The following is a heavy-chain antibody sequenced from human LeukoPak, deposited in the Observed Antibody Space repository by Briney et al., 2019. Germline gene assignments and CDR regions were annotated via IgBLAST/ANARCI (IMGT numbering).Heavy chain of an antibody. D-gene: IGHD3-16*01. CDR1: GFTFSSYW. V-gene: IGHV3-7*03. CDR2: INHNGNVN. J-gene: IGHJ6*02. Sequence: GGSLRLSCAASGFTFSSYWMNWARQAPGKGLEWVASINHNGNVNYYVDSVKGRFTISRDNAKNSLYLQMSNLRAEDRAVYFCARGGGLDVWGQGATVTVSS. CDR3: ARGGGLDV.